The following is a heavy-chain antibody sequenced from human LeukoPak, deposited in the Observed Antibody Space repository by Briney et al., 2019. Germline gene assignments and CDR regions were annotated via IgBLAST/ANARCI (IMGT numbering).Heavy chain of an antibody. Sequence: GGSLRLSCTASGFTFGDHAMSWFRQAPGKGLEWVGFIRSKAYGGTTEYAASVKGRFTISRDDSKSIAYLQMNSLKTEDTAVYYCTRDYIVVAGTYFDYWGQGTLVTVSS. CDR3: TRDYIVVAGTYFDY. D-gene: IGHD6-19*01. CDR1: GFTFGDHA. J-gene: IGHJ4*02. V-gene: IGHV3-49*03. CDR2: IRSKAYGGTT.